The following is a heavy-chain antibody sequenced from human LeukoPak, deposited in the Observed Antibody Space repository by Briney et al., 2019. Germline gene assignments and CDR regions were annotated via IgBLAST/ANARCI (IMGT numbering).Heavy chain of an antibody. CDR1: GFTFSNYW. CDR3: GRGFALVPAGIPDY. CDR2: ISSDGSST. D-gene: IGHD2-2*01. V-gene: IGHV3-74*01. Sequence: GGSLRLSRAASGFTFSNYWMHWVRQAPGEGLVWVSRISSDGSSTTYADSVKGRFTISRDNAKNTLYLQMNSLRAEDTAIYYCGRGFALVPAGIPDYWGQGILVTVSS. J-gene: IGHJ4*02.